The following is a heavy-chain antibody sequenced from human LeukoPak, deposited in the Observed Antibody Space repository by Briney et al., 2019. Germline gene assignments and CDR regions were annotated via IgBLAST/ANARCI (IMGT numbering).Heavy chain of an antibody. D-gene: IGHD3-3*01. Sequence: ASVKVSCKASGYTFTSYYMHWVRQAPGQGLEWMGIINPSGGSTSYAQKFQGRVTMTRDTSISTAYMELSRLRSDDTAVYYCARSSFWSGYLFDPWGQGTLVTVSS. J-gene: IGHJ5*02. V-gene: IGHV1-46*01. CDR2: INPSGGST. CDR1: GYTFTSYY. CDR3: ARSSFWSGYLFDP.